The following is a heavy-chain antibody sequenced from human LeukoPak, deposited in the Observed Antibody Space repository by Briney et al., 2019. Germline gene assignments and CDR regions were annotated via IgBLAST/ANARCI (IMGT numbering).Heavy chain of an antibody. CDR2: INPNSGGT. J-gene: IGHJ6*02. CDR1: GYTFTSYY. V-gene: IGHV1-2*02. Sequence: GASVKVSCKTSGYTFTSYYMHWVRQASGQGLEWMGWINPNSGGTNYAQKFQGRLTMTRDTSISTAYLELSRLTSDDTAVYYCARDGGMDVWGQGTTVTVSS. D-gene: IGHD4-23*01. CDR3: ARDGGMDV.